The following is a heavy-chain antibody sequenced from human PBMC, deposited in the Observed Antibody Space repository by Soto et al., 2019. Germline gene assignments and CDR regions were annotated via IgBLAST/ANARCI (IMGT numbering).Heavy chain of an antibody. CDR3: AKDIRSVVPAAFDY. J-gene: IGHJ4*02. CDR1: GFTFSSYA. Sequence: SGFTFSSYAMSWVRQAPGKGLEWVSAISGSGGSIGYADSVKGRFTISRDNAKNSLYLQMNSLRAEDTALYYCAKDIRSVVPAAFDYWGQGALVTVSS. D-gene: IGHD2-2*01. CDR2: ISGSGGSI. V-gene: IGHV3-9*01.